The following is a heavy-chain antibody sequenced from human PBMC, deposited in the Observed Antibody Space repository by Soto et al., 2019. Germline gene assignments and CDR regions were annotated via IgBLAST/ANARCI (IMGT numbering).Heavy chain of an antibody. J-gene: IGHJ6*02. V-gene: IGHV3-30*03. Sequence: GGSLRLSCAASGFTFSSYGMHWVRQAPGKGLEWVAVISYDGSNKYYADSVKGRFTISRDNSKNTLYLQMNSLRAEDTAVYYCARDRCSGSSCFGMDVWGQGNTVTVSS. CDR3: ARDRCSGSSCFGMDV. CDR1: GFTFSSYG. D-gene: IGHD2-15*01. CDR2: ISYDGSNK.